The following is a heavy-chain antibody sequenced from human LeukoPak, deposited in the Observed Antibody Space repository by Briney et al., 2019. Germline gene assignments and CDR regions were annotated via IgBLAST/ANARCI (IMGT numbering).Heavy chain of an antibody. Sequence: ASVKVSCKASGYTFTGYYMHWVRQAPGQGLEWMGIINPSGGSTSYAQKFQGRVTMTRDTSTSTVYMELSSLRSEDTAVYYCARDIGDDPPDYWGQGTLVTVSS. CDR3: ARDIGDDPPDY. CDR2: INPSGGST. D-gene: IGHD2-21*01. CDR1: GYTFTGYY. J-gene: IGHJ4*02. V-gene: IGHV1-46*01.